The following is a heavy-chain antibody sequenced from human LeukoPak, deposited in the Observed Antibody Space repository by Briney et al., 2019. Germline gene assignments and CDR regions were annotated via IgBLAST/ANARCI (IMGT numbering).Heavy chain of an antibody. CDR3: ARGGFSLDFDY. V-gene: IGHV4-59*01. CDR1: GDSISSYY. CDR2: IYYSGST. D-gene: IGHD3-3*02. J-gene: IGHJ4*02. Sequence: SETLSLTCTVSGDSISSYYWTWIRQPPGKGLEWIGYIYYSGSTNYNPSLKSRVTISVDTSKNQFSLKLSSVTAADTAVYYCARGGFSLDFDYWGQGTLVTVSS.